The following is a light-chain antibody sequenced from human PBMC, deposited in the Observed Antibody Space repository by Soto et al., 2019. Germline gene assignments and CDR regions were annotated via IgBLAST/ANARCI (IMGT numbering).Light chain of an antibody. CDR2: SNN. CDR3: CLYVGGRTYV. J-gene: IGLJ1*01. Sequence: QSVLTQPPSASGTPGQRVTISCSGSSSNIGSNTVNWYQQLPGTAPKLLIYSNNQRPSGVPDRFSGSKSGTSASLAISGLQSEDEADYYCCLYVGGRTYVFGTGTKVTVL. CDR1: SSNIGSNT. V-gene: IGLV1-44*01.